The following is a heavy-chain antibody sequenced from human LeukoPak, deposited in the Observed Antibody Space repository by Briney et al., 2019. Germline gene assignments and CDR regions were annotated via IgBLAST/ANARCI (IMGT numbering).Heavy chain of an antibody. CDR2: IKQDRSEK. CDR3: ARRYCSGGSCPARHDAFDI. J-gene: IGHJ3*02. Sequence: GGSLRLSCAASGFTFSSYWMSWVRQAPGKGLEWVANIKQDRSEKYYVDSVKGRFTISRDNAKNSLYLQMNSLRAEDTAVYYCARRYCSGGSCPARHDAFDIWGQGTMVTVSS. V-gene: IGHV3-7*01. CDR1: GFTFSSYW. D-gene: IGHD2-15*01.